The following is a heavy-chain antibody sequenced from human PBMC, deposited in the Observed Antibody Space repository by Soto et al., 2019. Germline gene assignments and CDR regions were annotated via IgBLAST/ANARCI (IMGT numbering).Heavy chain of an antibody. Sequence: QVQLVQSGAEVRKSGSSVKVSCKAAGGTFSDYALSWVRQAPGQGLEWMGGIIPMFATTNYAQKFQGRVTITTDDSATTANMELSSLKSEDTVVYYCARGRGIGFSSTWNIYWYYNMDVWGQGTTVTVSS. CDR3: ARGRGIGFSSTWNIYWYYNMDV. J-gene: IGHJ6*02. D-gene: IGHD6-13*01. CDR2: IIPMFATT. V-gene: IGHV1-69*01. CDR1: GGTFSDYA.